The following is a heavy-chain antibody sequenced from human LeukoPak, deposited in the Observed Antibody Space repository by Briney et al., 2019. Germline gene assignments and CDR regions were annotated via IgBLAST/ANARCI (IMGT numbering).Heavy chain of an antibody. V-gene: IGHV4-31*03. CDR3: ARSSGARGDV. Sequence: SETLSLTCTVSGGSISSGGYYWRWIRQHPGKGLEWIGCIYYRGGTYYNPSLKSRVSISVDTSKNQFSLNLSSVTAADTAVYYCARSSGARGDVWGQGTLVTVSS. D-gene: IGHD2-15*01. J-gene: IGHJ4*02. CDR1: GGSISSGGYY. CDR2: IYYRGGT.